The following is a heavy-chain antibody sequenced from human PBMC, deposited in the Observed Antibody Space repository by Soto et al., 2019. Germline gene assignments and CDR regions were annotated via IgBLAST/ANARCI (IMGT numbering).Heavy chain of an antibody. CDR3: ARGRRAGYGDYGMDV. V-gene: IGHV1-46*01. J-gene: IGHJ6*02. CDR1: GYTCTIYY. Sequence: GASVKVSCKASGYTCTIYYMHGVLQSPLQGLDWMGIINPSGGSTSYAQKFQGRVTMTRDTSTSTVYMELSSLRSEDTAVYYCARGRRAGYGDYGMDVWGQGTTVTVSS. CDR2: INPSGGST. D-gene: IGHD4-17*01.